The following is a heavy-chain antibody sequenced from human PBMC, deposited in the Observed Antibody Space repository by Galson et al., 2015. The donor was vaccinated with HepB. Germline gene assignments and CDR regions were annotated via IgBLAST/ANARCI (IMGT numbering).Heavy chain of an antibody. CDR3: VKDSHYDFWQGSLFEL. D-gene: IGHD3-3*01. J-gene: IGHJ4*02. Sequence: SLRLSCAASGFASGSHTMIWVRQAPGRGLECVSAISGHAEKIYYAESLKGRFTISRDNSKSTVYLQISGLRVDDTAVYYCVKDSHYDFWQGSLFELWGQGTPVTVAS. V-gene: IGHV3-23*01. CDR1: GFASGSHT. CDR2: ISGHAEKI.